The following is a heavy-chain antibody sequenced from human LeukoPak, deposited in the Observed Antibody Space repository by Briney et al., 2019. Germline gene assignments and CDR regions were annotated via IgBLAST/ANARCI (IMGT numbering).Heavy chain of an antibody. D-gene: IGHD2-2*01. CDR3: AREGIKYQLLLDY. J-gene: IGHJ4*02. Sequence: RGSLRLSRAASGFNFSSFSMNWGRQAPGKGLEWVSSIISSSSYIYYADSVKGRFTIPRDHAKNSLHPQMNSLEADDPAVLYLAREGIKYQLLLDYWGQGTLVAVSS. V-gene: IGHV3-21*01. CDR2: IISSSSYI. CDR1: GFNFSSFS.